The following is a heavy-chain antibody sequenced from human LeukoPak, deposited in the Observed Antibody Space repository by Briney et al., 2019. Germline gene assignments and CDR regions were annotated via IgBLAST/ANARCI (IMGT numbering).Heavy chain of an antibody. J-gene: IGHJ3*02. V-gene: IGHV4-39*07. Sequence: SETLSLTCIVSGDSISSSSYYWGWIRQPPGKELEWIGSIYYSGSTYYNPSLNSRVTISVDTSKNQFSLKLNSVTAADTAVYYCARDYLGGNPDAFDIWGQGTMVTVSS. D-gene: IGHD4-23*01. CDR2: IYYSGST. CDR1: GDSISSSSYY. CDR3: ARDYLGGNPDAFDI.